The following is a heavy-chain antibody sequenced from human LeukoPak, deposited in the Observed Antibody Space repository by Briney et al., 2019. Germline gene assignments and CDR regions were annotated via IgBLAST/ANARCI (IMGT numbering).Heavy chain of an antibody. J-gene: IGHJ4*02. Sequence: GGSLRLSCAASGFTFSSYVMTWVRQAPGKGLEWVSVVSGGSTFYADSVKGRFTISRGNSKNTLYLQMNSLRAEDTAVYYCAKRAVAEYYFDYWGQGTLVTVSS. D-gene: IGHD6-19*01. CDR1: GFTFSSYV. V-gene: IGHV3-23*01. CDR3: AKRAVAEYYFDY. CDR2: VSGGST.